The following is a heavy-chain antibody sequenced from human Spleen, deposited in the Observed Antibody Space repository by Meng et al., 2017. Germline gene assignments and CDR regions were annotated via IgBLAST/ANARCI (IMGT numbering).Heavy chain of an antibody. J-gene: IGHJ4*02. D-gene: IGHD6-19*01. CDR1: GGSISSSNW. CDR3: ARNIAVAGRFDY. V-gene: IGHV4-4*02. CDR2: IYHSGST. Sequence: GSLRLSCAVSGGSISSSNWWSWVRQPPGKGLEWIGEIYHSGSTNYNPSLKSRVTISVDKSKNQFSLKLNSVTAADTAVYYCARNIAVAGRFDYWGQGNRVNGAS.